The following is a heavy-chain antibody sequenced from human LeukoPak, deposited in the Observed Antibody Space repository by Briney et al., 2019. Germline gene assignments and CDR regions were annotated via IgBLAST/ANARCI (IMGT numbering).Heavy chain of an antibody. Sequence: SETLSLTCTVSADSISTYYWSWLRQPPGKGLEWIGYIYYSGSTNYNPSLKSRVTISVDTSKNQFSLKLRSVTAADTAVYYCARHKGANYYDSSAYYYIHRGWLDPWGQGILVTVSS. CDR2: IYYSGST. CDR1: ADSISTYY. CDR3: ARHKGANYYDSSAYYYIHRGWLDP. J-gene: IGHJ5*02. V-gene: IGHV4-59*01. D-gene: IGHD3-22*01.